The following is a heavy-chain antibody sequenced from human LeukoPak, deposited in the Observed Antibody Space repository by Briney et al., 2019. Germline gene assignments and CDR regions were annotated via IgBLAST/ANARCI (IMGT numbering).Heavy chain of an antibody. D-gene: IGHD3-22*01. J-gene: IGHJ6*03. CDR2: INPNSGGT. Sequence: ASVKASCKASGYTFTRYYMHWVPQAPGQRLEGMGRINPNSGGTNYAQKFQGRVTMTRETSISTAYMELSRLRSDDTAVYYCARDPQDSSGYYYVDYYYMDVGGKGTTVTVS. V-gene: IGHV1-2*06. CDR1: GYTFTRYY. CDR3: ARDPQDSSGYYYVDYYYMDV.